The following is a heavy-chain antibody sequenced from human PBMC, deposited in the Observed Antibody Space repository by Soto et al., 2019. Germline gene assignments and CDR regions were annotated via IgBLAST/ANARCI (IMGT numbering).Heavy chain of an antibody. V-gene: IGHV2-5*02. Sequence: QITLKESGPTLVKPTQTLTLTCTFSAFSLSTGGVGVGWIRQPPGKALEWLARIYWDDDKHYSPSLRSRLTITKDTSKNQLVLTMTNMDPVDTATYYCIQSRCGGDCLQSYASYYYYGMDVWGQGTTVTVSS. CDR3: IQSRCGGDCLQSYASYYYYGMDV. D-gene: IGHD2-21*02. J-gene: IGHJ6*02. CDR2: IYWDDDK. CDR1: AFSLSTGGVG.